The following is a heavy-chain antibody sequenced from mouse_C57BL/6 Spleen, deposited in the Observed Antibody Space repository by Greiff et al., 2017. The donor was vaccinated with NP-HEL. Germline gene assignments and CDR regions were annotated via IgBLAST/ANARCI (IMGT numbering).Heavy chain of an antibody. J-gene: IGHJ3*01. Sequence: VQVVESGAELAKPGASVKLSCKASGYTFTSYWMHWVKQRPGQGLEWIGYINPSSGYTKYNQKFKDKATLTADKSSSTAYMQLSSLTYEDSAVYYCASYYYGSSLFADWGQGTLVTVSA. CDR2: INPSSGYT. CDR1: GYTFTSYW. CDR3: ASYYYGSSLFAD. V-gene: IGHV1-7*01. D-gene: IGHD1-1*01.